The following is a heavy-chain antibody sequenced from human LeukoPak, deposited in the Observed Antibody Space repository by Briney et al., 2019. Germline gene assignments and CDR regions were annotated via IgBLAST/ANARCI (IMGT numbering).Heavy chain of an antibody. J-gene: IGHJ4*02. Sequence: GGSLRLSCAASGLIVSSNYMSWVRQAPGKGLEWVSITYSDGKTNYADSVKGRFTISRDNSKNTLSLQMNSLRAEYTAVYYCACSGPYSNGGVMTDYWGQGTLVSVSS. D-gene: IGHD6-19*01. CDR1: GLIVSSNY. CDR3: ACSGPYSNGGVMTDY. V-gene: IGHV3-66*01. CDR2: TYSDGKT.